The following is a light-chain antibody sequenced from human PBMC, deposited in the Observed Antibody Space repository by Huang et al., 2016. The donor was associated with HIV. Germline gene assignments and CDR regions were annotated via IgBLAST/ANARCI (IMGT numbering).Light chain of an antibody. J-gene: IGKJ5*01. V-gene: IGKV1-NL1*01. CDR1: QGISNS. CDR3: QQYYSTPPIT. Sequence: DIQMTQSPSSLSASVGDRVTITCRASQGISNSLAWYQQKPGKAPKPLLYAASSLKSGVPSRFSGSGSGTDYTLTISSLQPEDFATYYCQQYYSTPPITFGQGTRLEIK. CDR2: AAS.